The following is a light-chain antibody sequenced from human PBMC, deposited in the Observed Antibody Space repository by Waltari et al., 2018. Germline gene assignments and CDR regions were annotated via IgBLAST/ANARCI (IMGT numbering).Light chain of an antibody. CDR1: QSVSNY. V-gene: IGKV3-11*01. J-gene: IGKJ4*01. CDR3: QQRSGWPLT. Sequence: EIVLTQSPATLSLSQGERDTLYCRASQSVSNYLAWYQQKPGQAPRLLIYGAFHRATGIPARFSGSGSGTDFTLTISSLEPEDFAVYYCQQRSGWPLTFGGGTQVEIK. CDR2: GAF.